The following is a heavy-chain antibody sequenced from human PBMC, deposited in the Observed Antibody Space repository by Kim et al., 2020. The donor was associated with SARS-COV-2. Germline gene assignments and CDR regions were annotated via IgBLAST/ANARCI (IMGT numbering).Heavy chain of an antibody. Sequence: GGSLRLSCAASGFTFSNAWMSWVRQAPGKGLEWVGRIKSKTDGGTTDYAAPVKGRFTISRDDSKNMLYLQMNSLKTEDTAVYYCTTSLTMIVVAVYYFDYWGQGTLVTVSS. D-gene: IGHD3-22*01. CDR3: TTSLTMIVVAVYYFDY. V-gene: IGHV3-15*01. CDR1: GFTFSNAW. J-gene: IGHJ4*02. CDR2: IKSKTDGGTT.